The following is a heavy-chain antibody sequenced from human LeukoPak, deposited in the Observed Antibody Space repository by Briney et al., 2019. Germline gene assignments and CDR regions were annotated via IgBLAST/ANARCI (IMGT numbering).Heavy chain of an antibody. D-gene: IGHD3-3*01. CDR1: GFTFSAYS. CDR2: ISSSSSYI. Sequence: GGSLRLSCAASGFTFSAYSMNWVRQAPGKGLEWVSCISSSSSYIYYADSVKGRFTISRDNPQNSLYLQMSSLRAEDTGVYYCARAWRGSYVFDYWGQGTLVTVSS. J-gene: IGHJ4*02. CDR3: ARAWRGSYVFDY. V-gene: IGHV3-21*01.